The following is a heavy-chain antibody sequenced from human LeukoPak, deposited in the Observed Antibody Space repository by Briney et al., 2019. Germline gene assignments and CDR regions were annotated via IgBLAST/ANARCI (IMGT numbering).Heavy chain of an antibody. CDR2: IYHSGST. V-gene: IGHV4-38-2*02. D-gene: IGHD5-18*01. J-gene: IGHJ4*02. CDR3: ARGGYSYAVDY. CDR1: GYSISSGYY. Sequence: PSETLSLTCTVPGYSISSGYYWGWIRQPPGKGLEWIGSIYHSGSTYYNPSLKSRVTISVDTSKNQFSLKLSSVTAADTAVYYCARGGYSYAVDYWGQGTLVTVSS.